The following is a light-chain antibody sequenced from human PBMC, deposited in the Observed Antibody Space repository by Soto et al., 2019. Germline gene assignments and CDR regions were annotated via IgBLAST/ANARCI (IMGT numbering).Light chain of an antibody. CDR3: QQSYSTPRT. J-gene: IGKJ1*01. V-gene: IGKV3-15*01. CDR1: ESVTSS. CDR2: AAS. Sequence: EIVMTQSPATLAVSPGDRGSLSCRASESVTSSLAWYQQKPGQPPRLLIYAASTRATDVPARFSGSGSGTDFTLTFSSLQPEDSATYYCQQSYSTPRTFGQGTKVDI.